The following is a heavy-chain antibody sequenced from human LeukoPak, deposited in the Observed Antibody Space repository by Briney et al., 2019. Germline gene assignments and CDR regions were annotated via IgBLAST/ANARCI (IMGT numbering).Heavy chain of an antibody. Sequence: GGSLRLSCAASGFTLSSYWMHWVRHAPGKGLVWVSRINSAGSSTSYADSVKGRFPISRDHAKNTLYLRMNSLRAEDTAVYYCAKTYGSSWYPFGYWGQGTLVTVSS. D-gene: IGHD6-13*01. V-gene: IGHV3-74*01. CDR3: AKTYGSSWYPFGY. CDR2: INSAGSST. CDR1: GFTLSSYW. J-gene: IGHJ4*02.